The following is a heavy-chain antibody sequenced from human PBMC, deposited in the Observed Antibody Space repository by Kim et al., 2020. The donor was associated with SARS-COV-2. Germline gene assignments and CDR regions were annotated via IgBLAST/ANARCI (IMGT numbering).Heavy chain of an antibody. CDR2: IYWDDDK. Sequence: SGPTLVNPTQTLTLTCTFSGFSLSTSGVGVGWIRQPPGKALEWLALIYWDDDKRYSPSLKSRLTITKDTSKNQVVLTMTNMDPVDTATYYCAHSLYYYDSSGYRYDAFDSWGQGTMVTVSS. CDR3: AHSLYYYDSSGYRYDAFDS. CDR1: GFSLSTSGVG. J-gene: IGHJ3*02. D-gene: IGHD3-22*01. V-gene: IGHV2-5*02.